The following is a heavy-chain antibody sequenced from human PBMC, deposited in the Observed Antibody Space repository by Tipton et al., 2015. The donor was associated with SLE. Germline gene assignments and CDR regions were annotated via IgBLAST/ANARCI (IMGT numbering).Heavy chain of an antibody. J-gene: IGHJ5*02. CDR2: SYYSGST. V-gene: IGHV4-39*07. CDR1: GGSISSSSYY. CDR3: ARDRGSGTWFDP. D-gene: IGHD3-10*01. Sequence: TLSLTCTVSGGSISSSSYYWVWIRQPPGKGLEWIGSSYYSGSTYSNPSLKSRVTISVDRSKNQFSLKLSSVTAADTAVYYCARDRGSGTWFDPWGQGTLVTVSS.